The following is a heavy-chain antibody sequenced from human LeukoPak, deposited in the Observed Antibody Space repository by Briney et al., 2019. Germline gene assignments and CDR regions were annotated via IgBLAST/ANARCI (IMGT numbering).Heavy chain of an antibody. CDR1: GFTFSSYS. D-gene: IGHD4-17*01. V-gene: IGHV3-48*04. J-gene: IGHJ4*02. CDR2: ISSSSSTI. CDR3: ARDRESYGDYSPY. Sequence: GGSLRLSCAASGFTFSSYSMNWVRQAPGKGLEWVSYISSSSSTIYYADSVKGRFTISRDNAKNSLYLQMNSLRAEDTAVYYCARDRESYGDYSPYWGQGTLVTVSS.